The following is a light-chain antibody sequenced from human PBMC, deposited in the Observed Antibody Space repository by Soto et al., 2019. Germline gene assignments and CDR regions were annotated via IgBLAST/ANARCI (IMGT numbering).Light chain of an antibody. CDR3: QQSYSTPRT. Sequence: DIQIAHSPTSLSASVGGRVTITCRASQSISSYLNWYQQKPGKAPKLLIYAASSLQGGVPSRFSGSGSGTDFTLTISSLQPEDFATYYCQQSYSTPRTFGQGTKVDIK. V-gene: IGKV1-39*01. CDR1: QSISSY. J-gene: IGKJ1*01. CDR2: AAS.